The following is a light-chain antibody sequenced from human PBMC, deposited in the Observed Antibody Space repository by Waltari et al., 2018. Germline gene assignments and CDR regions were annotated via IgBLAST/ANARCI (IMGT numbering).Light chain of an antibody. V-gene: IGLV5-45*03. CDR1: SGINIGTYS. CDR2: YKSDSDK. Sequence: QAVLTQPSSLSASPGASASLTCTLHSGINIGTYSIFWYQQKPGSPPQFLLGYKSDSDKQQASAVPSRVSGSKDASANAGILLISGLQSEDEADYYCMIWHSSAVVFGGGTKLTVL. CDR3: MIWHSSAVV. J-gene: IGLJ2*01.